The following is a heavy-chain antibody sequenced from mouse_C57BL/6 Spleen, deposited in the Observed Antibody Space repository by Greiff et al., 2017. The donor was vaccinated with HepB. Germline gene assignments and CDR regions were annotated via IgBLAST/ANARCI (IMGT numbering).Heavy chain of an antibody. V-gene: IGHV1-63*01. CDR3: AREGYYDYDKDYYAMDY. CDR2: IYPGGGYT. Sequence: QVQLQQSGAELVRPGTSVKMSCKASGYTFTNYWIGWAKQRPGHGLEWIGDIYPGGGYTNYNEKFKGKATLTADKSSSTAYMQLSSLTSEDSAIYYCAREGYYDYDKDYYAMDYWGQGTSVTVSS. CDR1: GYTFTNYW. J-gene: IGHJ4*01. D-gene: IGHD2-4*01.